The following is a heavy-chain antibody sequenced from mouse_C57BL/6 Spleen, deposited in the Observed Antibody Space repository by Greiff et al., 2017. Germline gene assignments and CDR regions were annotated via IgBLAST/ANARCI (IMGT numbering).Heavy chain of an antibody. Sequence: QVQLQQPGAELVMPGASVKLSCKASGYTFTSYWMHWVKQRPGQGLEWIGEIDPSDSYTNYNQKFQGKSTLTVDKSSSTAYMQLSSLTSEDSAVYYCARSSSNWAWFAYWGQGTLVTVSA. CDR3: ARSSSNWAWFAY. J-gene: IGHJ3*01. CDR2: IDPSDSYT. V-gene: IGHV1-69*01. CDR1: GYTFTSYW. D-gene: IGHD4-1*01.